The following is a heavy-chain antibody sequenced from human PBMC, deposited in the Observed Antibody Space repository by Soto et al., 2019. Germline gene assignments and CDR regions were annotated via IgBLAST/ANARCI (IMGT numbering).Heavy chain of an antibody. Sequence: PGGSLRLSCAASGFSFSSYAMSWVRQAPGKGLEWVSVISGSGDSTFYADSVKGRFTISRDNSKNTLYLQLNSLRAEDTALYYCAKGYCSSTSCSFDYWGQGTLVTVSS. J-gene: IGHJ4*02. CDR2: ISGSGDST. V-gene: IGHV3-23*01. CDR3: AKGYCSSTSCSFDY. D-gene: IGHD2-2*01. CDR1: GFSFSSYA.